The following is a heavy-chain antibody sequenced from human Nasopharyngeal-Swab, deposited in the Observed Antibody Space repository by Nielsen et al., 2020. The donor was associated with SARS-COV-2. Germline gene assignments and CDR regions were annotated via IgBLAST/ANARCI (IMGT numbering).Heavy chain of an antibody. J-gene: IGHJ6*03. CDR2: ISSSSSYI. D-gene: IGHD6-13*01. V-gene: IGHV3-21*01. CDR3: ARDRQQLVLGYYYCYMDV. Sequence: VRQAPGKGLEWVSSISSSSSYIYYADSVKGRFTSSRDNAKNSLYLQMNSLRAEDTAVYYCARDRQQLVLGYYYCYMDVWGKGTTVTVSS.